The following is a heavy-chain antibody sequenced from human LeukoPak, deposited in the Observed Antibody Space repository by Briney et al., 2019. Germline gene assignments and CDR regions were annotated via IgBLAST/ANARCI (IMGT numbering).Heavy chain of an antibody. V-gene: IGHV4-59*01. J-gene: IGHJ6*04. CDR3: ARVWDGTVMVPDYYYYGMDV. Sequence: SETLSLTCTVPGGSLSSSYWCWIRQPPGEGLGWIGYLYYSGSTNYNPSLKSRVTISVDTSKNQFSLKLSYVTAADNAVYYCARVWDGTVMVPDYYYYGMDVWGKGTTVTVSS. CDR1: GGSLSSSY. D-gene: IGHD5-18*01. CDR2: LYYSGST.